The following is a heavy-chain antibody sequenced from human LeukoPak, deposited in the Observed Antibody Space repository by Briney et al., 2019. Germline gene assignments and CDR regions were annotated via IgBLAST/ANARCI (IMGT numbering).Heavy chain of an antibody. D-gene: IGHD6-19*01. Sequence: SYGISGXGQAPXXGXXGMRCIRAYNGNTNSAQQLQGRVTMTTDTSTSTAYMELRSLRSDDTAVYYCARDSGAVAGHVDYWGQGTLVTVPS. CDR3: ARDSGAVAGHVDY. V-gene: IGHV1-18*01. CDR1: SYG. CDR2: IRAYNGNT. J-gene: IGHJ4*02.